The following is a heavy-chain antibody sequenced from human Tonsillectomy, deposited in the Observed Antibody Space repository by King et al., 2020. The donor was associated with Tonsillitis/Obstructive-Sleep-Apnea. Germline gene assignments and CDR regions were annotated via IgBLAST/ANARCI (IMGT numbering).Heavy chain of an antibody. D-gene: IGHD6-6*01. Sequence: VQLVESGGGLVQPGGSLRLSCAASGFTFSNAWMNWVRQAPGKGLEWVGRFKSKTDGGTTDYAAPVKGRFTISRDDSKNTQYLQMNSLKTQDTAVYYCTTNARITARPDDYWGQGTLVTVSS. J-gene: IGHJ4*02. V-gene: IGHV3-15*07. CDR1: GFTFSNAW. CDR3: TTNARITARPDDY. CDR2: FKSKTDGGTT.